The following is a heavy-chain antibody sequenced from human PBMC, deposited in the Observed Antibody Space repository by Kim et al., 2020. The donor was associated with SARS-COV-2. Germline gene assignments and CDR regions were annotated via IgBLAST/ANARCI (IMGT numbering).Heavy chain of an antibody. CDR2: IYHSGST. CDR3: ARMITMVRGVIIAFDI. V-gene: IGHV4-38-2*02. J-gene: IGHJ3*02. Sequence: SETLSLTCTVSGYSISSGYYWGWIRQPPGKGLEWIGSIYHSGSTYYNPSLKSRVTISVDTSKNQFSLKLSSVTAADTAVYYCARMITMVRGVIIAFDIWGQGTMVTVSS. CDR1: GYSISSGYY. D-gene: IGHD3-10*01.